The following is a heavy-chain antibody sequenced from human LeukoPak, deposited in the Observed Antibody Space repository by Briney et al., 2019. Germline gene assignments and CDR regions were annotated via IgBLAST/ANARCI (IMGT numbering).Heavy chain of an antibody. Sequence: SETLSLTCAVYGGSFSDYSWSWIRQPAGKGLEWIGRIYTSGSTNYNPSLKSRVTMSVDTSKNQFSLKLSSATAADTAVYYCARDVEMATIWGQGTLVTVSS. V-gene: IGHV4-4*07. CDR3: ARDVEMATI. J-gene: IGHJ4*02. CDR1: GGSFSDYS. CDR2: IYTSGST. D-gene: IGHD5-12*01.